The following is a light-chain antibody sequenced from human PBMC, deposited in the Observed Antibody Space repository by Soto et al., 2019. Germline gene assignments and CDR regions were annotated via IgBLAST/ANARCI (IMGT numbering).Light chain of an antibody. CDR2: GNT. CDR3: QSYDSSLGGSGV. V-gene: IGLV1-40*01. Sequence: QSVLTQPPSVSGAPGQRVTLSCTGSSSNIGAGYDVHWYQQLPGTAPKLLIYGNTNRPSGVPDRFSGSKSGTSASLAITGLQAEDEADYYCQSYDSSLGGSGVFGTGTKLTVL. CDR1: SSNIGAGYD. J-gene: IGLJ1*01.